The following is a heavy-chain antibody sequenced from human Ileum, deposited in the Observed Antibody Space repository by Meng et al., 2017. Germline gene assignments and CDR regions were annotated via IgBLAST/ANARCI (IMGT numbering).Heavy chain of an antibody. Sequence: QVQLQESGPGLVKPSQTLSLTCSVSGGSFSSDNYYWTWIRQTPGKGLEWIGLTYYNGNPFYNPSLRSRVTISVDTSKDQFSLKLTSVTAADTVVYYCARERRHYYGSGSFDYWGQGILVTVSS. V-gene: IGHV4-30-4*01. CDR3: ARERRHYYGSGSFDY. D-gene: IGHD3-10*01. J-gene: IGHJ4*02. CDR1: GGSFSSDNYY. CDR2: TYYNGNP.